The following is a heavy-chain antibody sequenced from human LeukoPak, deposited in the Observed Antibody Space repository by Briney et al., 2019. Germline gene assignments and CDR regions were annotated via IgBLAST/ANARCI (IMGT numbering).Heavy chain of an antibody. D-gene: IGHD6-19*01. Sequence: GGSLRLSCAASGFTFSSYGMHWVRQAPGKGLEWVAFIRYDGSNKYYADSVKGRFTISRDNSKNTLYLQMNSLRAEDTAVYYCATLERGYAVAVDYWDQGTLVTVSS. J-gene: IGHJ4*02. CDR2: IRYDGSNK. V-gene: IGHV3-30*02. CDR3: ATLERGYAVAVDY. CDR1: GFTFSSYG.